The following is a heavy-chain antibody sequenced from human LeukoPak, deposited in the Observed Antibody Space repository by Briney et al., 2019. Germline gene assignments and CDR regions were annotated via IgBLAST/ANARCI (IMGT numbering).Heavy chain of an antibody. CDR3: ARGGVGCFDY. Sequence: GGSLRLSCATSGFTFSSYWMHWVREAPGKGLVWVARIHSDGIGTTYADSVKGRFTISRDNAKNTVSLQMNSLRAEDTAVYYCARGGVGCFDYWGQGTLVTVSS. CDR2: IHSDGIGT. CDR1: GFTFSSYW. V-gene: IGHV3-74*01. D-gene: IGHD3-16*01. J-gene: IGHJ4*02.